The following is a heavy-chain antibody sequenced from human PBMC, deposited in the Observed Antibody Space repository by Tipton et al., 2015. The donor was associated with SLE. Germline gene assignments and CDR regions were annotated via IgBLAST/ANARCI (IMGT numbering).Heavy chain of an antibody. Sequence: TLSLTCTVSGGSISSSSYYWGWIRQPPGKGLEWIGSIYYSGSTYYNPSLKSRVTISVDTSKNQFSLKLSSVTATDTAVYYCARQSTYYDFWSGYYTGRYFDYWGQGTLVTVSS. V-gene: IGHV4-39*01. CDR2: IYYSGST. J-gene: IGHJ4*02. D-gene: IGHD3-3*01. CDR3: ARQSTYYDFWSGYYTGRYFDY. CDR1: GGSISSSSYY.